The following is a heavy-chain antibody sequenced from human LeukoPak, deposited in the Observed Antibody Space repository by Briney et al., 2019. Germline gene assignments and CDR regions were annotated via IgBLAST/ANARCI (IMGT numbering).Heavy chain of an antibody. Sequence: ASVKVSCKASGYTFTSYGISWVRQAPGQGLEWMGRIIPILGIANYAQKFQGRVTITADKSTSTAYMELSSLRSEDTAVYYCARSIAVAAPFDYWGQGTLVTVSS. CDR2: IIPILGIA. J-gene: IGHJ4*02. CDR1: GYTFTSYG. V-gene: IGHV1-69*04. D-gene: IGHD6-19*01. CDR3: ARSIAVAAPFDY.